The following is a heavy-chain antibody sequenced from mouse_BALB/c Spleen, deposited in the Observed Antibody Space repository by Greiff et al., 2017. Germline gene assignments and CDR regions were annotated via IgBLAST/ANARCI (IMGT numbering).Heavy chain of an antibody. CDR3: ARGGYYGNSYAMDY. CDR2: INPSSGYT. CDR1: GYTFTSYT. Sequence: QVQLKESAAELARPGASVKMSCKASGYTFTSYTMHWVKQRPGQGLEWIGYINPSSGYTEYNQKFKDKTTLTADKSSSTAYMQLSSLTSEDSAVYYCARGGYYGNSYAMDYWGQGTSVTVSS. J-gene: IGHJ4*01. D-gene: IGHD2-1*01. V-gene: IGHV1-4*02.